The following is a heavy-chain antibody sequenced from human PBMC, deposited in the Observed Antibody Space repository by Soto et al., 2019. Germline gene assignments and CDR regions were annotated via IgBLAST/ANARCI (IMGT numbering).Heavy chain of an antibody. Sequence: ASVKVSCKASGYTFFTYDISWVRQAPGQGLEWMGWISTYSGDTKYAQKFQGRVTMTADTSTTTAYLELRSLRSDDTAVYYCARHHGPTTSENWFDPWGQGTRVTVSS. D-gene: IGHD5-12*01. CDR3: ARHHGPTTSENWFDP. J-gene: IGHJ5*02. CDR1: GYTFFTYD. CDR2: ISTYSGDT. V-gene: IGHV1-18*01.